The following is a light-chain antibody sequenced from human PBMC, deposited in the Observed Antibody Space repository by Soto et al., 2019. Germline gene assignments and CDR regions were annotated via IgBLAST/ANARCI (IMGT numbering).Light chain of an antibody. V-gene: IGKV3-11*01. CDR3: QQRRET. CDR1: QSVGSS. CDR2: DAS. Sequence: EMVLTQSPATLSLSPGERATLSCRASQSVGSSLGWYQQKPGQAPRLLIYDASNRATGIPARFSGSGSGTDFTLTISSIEPEDFAVYYCQQRRETFGQVTRLVIK. J-gene: IGKJ2*01.